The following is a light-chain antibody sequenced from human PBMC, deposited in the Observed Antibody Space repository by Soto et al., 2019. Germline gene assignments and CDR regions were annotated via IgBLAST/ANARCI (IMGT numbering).Light chain of an antibody. Sequence: QSVLTQPPSVSGAPGQRVTISCTGSSSNIGAGYDVHWYQQLPGTAPKLLIYANSNRPSGVPGRFSGSKSGTSASLAITGLQAEDEADYYCQSYDNSLRVFGGGTKLTVL. J-gene: IGLJ2*01. CDR3: QSYDNSLRV. V-gene: IGLV1-40*01. CDR1: SSNIGAGYD. CDR2: ANS.